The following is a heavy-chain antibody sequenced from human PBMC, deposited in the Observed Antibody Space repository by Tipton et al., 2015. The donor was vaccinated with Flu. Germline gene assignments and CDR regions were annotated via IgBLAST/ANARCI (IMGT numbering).Heavy chain of an antibody. J-gene: IGHJ4*02. D-gene: IGHD6-13*01. CDR1: GGSISSSSYY. V-gene: IGHV4-39*07. Sequence: TLSLTCTVSGGSISSSSYYWGWIRQPPGKGLEWIGSIYYSGSTYYNPSLKSRVTISVDTSKNQFFLKLSSVTAADTAVYYCARLYSGYDQGYSSSWPDYWGQGTLVTVSS. CDR2: IYYSGST. CDR3: ARLYSGYDQGYSSSWPDY.